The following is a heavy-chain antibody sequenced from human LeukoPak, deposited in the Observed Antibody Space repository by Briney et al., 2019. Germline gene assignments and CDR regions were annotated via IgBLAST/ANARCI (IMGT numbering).Heavy chain of an antibody. CDR3: ARDLGPTYYYGSGSYPDV. D-gene: IGHD3-10*01. CDR2: ISAYNGNT. V-gene: IGHV1-18*01. J-gene: IGHJ6*04. CDR1: GYTFTSYG. Sequence: GASVKVSCKASGYTFTSYGISWVRQAPGQGLEWMGWISAYNGNTNYAQKLQGRVTMTTDTSTSTAYMELRSLRSDDTAVYYCARDLGPTYYYGSGSYPDVWGKGTTVTISS.